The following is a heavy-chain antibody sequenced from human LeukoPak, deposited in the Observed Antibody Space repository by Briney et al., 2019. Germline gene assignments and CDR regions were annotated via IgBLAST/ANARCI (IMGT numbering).Heavy chain of an antibody. V-gene: IGHV3-48*03. D-gene: IGHD2-15*01. CDR1: GFTFSSFE. CDR2: ISSSGSLI. Sequence: PGGSLRVSCAASGFTFSSFEVNWVRQAPGKGLEWVSYISSSGSLIYYADAVKGRFTISRDNTKNSLYLQMNSLRAEDTAVYYCAREWGYFFDPWGQGTLVTVSS. CDR3: AREWGYFFDP. J-gene: IGHJ5*02.